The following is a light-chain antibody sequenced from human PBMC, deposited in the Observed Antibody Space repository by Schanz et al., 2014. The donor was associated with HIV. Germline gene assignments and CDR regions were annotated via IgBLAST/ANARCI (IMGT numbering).Light chain of an antibody. J-gene: IGLJ2*01. CDR2: DNY. Sequence: QSVLTQPPSVSGAPGQRVTISCTGSSSNIGAGYDVHWYQQLPGTAPKLLIYDNYKRPSEIPDRFSGSKSGTSATLGITGLQTGDEADYYCATWDSTLSAVVFGGGTKLTVL. V-gene: IGLV1-51*01. CDR1: SSNIGAGYD. CDR3: ATWDSTLSAVV.